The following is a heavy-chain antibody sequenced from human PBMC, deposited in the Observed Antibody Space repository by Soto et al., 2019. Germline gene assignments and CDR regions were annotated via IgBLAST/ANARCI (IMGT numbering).Heavy chain of an antibody. V-gene: IGHV3-23*01. CDR3: ASRCSGSYCDY. CDR2: ISGSGGST. CDR1: GFTFSSYA. D-gene: IGHD2-15*01. Sequence: EVQLLESGGGLVQPGGSLRLSCAASGFTFSSYAMRWVRQAPVKWLEWVSAISGSGGSTYYADSVKGRFTISRDNSKNSLYLEMNGLRVEDSAVYYCASRCSGSYCDYWGEGTLVSVS. J-gene: IGHJ4*02.